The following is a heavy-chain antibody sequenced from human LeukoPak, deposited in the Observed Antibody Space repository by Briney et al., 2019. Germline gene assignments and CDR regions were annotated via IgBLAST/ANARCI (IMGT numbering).Heavy chain of an antibody. CDR1: RFTFSTHG. CDR3: ARGVYNDAFDI. D-gene: IGHD1-1*01. Sequence: QSGGSLRLSCAASRFTFSTHGMHWVRQAPGKGLEWVAVISYHGSNKHYADSVKGRFTISRDNSKNSLYLQMHSLRAEDTAVYYCARGVYNDAFDIWGQGTTVTVSS. J-gene: IGHJ3*02. V-gene: IGHV3-30-3*01. CDR2: ISYHGSNK.